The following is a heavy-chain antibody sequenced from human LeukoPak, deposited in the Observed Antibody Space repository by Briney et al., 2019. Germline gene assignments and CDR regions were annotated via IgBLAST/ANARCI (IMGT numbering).Heavy chain of an antibody. CDR2: IYYSGST. CDR3: ARAGGEMALDY. D-gene: IGHD5-24*01. V-gene: IGHV4-59*01. Sequence: PSETLSLTCTVSGGSISSYYWSWIRQPPGKGLECIGYIYYSGSTNYNPSLKSRVTISVDTSKNQFSLKLSSVAAADTAVYYCARAGGEMALDYWGQGTLVTVSS. CDR1: GGSISSYY. J-gene: IGHJ4*02.